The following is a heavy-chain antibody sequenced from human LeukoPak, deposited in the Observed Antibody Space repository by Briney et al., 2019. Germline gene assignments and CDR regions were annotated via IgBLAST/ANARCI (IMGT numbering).Heavy chain of an antibody. V-gene: IGHV3-30*04. J-gene: IGHJ4*02. D-gene: IGHD3-22*01. CDR2: ISFDGTNK. CDR3: AKGGYYERPWYFDY. Sequence: GRSLRLSCTASGFTFGDYAMSWFRQAPGKGLEWVAIISFDGTNKYYADSVKGRFTISRDNSKNTLYLQMNSLRAEDTAVYYCAKGGYYERPWYFDYWGQGTLVTVSS. CDR1: GFTFGDYA.